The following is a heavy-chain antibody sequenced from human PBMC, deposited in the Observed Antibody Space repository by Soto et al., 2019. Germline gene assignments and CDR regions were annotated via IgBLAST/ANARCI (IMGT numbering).Heavy chain of an antibody. CDR1: GFTFSSHA. CDR2: ISGSGGST. CDR3: AKDPTECYDFWSGYRPGIKFDH. Sequence: EEQLLESGGGLVQPGGSLRLSCAASGFTFSSHAMSWVRQVPGKGLEWVAGISGSGGSTYYADSVKGRFTISRDNSKNTMYLQMNVLRAEDAALYYCAKDPTECYDFWSGYRPGIKFDHWGQGTLVTVSS. D-gene: IGHD3-3*01. V-gene: IGHV3-23*01. J-gene: IGHJ4*02.